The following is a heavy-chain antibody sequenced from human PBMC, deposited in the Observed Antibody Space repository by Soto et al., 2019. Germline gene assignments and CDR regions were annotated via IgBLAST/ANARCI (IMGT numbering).Heavy chain of an antibody. V-gene: IGHV1-69*12. Sequence: QVQLVQSGAEVKKPGSSVKVSCKASGGTFSSYAISWVRQAPGQGLEWMGGIIPIFGTANYAQKFQGRVTITADESTGTAYMELSSLRSEDTAVYYCAREEAHCSGGSCYSDYWGQGTLVTVSS. J-gene: IGHJ4*02. CDR3: AREEAHCSGGSCYSDY. CDR1: GGTFSSYA. D-gene: IGHD2-15*01. CDR2: IIPIFGTA.